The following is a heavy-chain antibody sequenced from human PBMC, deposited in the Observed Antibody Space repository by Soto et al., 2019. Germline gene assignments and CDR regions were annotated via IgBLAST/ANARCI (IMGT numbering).Heavy chain of an antibody. D-gene: IGHD1-1*01. CDR1: GFSFSSYD. CDR3: ARHPGSWDDPYYYGMDV. J-gene: IGHJ6*02. CDR2: IGTAGDT. V-gene: IGHV3-13*01. Sequence: EVQLVESGGGLVQPGGSLRLSCAASGFSFSSYDMHWVRQTTGKGLEWVSAIGTAGDTYYPGSVKGRFTISRENAMNSLHLQMNSLRAEDTAVYYCARHPGSWDDPYYYGMDVWGQGTTVTVSS.